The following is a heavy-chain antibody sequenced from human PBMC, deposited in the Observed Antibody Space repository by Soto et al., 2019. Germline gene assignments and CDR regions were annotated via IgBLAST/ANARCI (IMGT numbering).Heavy chain of an antibody. V-gene: IGHV3-23*01. D-gene: IGHD3-9*01. CDR3: ANTPDYDIFGKTNDAFDI. CDR1: GFTFSSYA. J-gene: IGHJ3*02. Sequence: GGSLRLSCAASGFTFSSYAMSWVRQAPGKGLEWVSAIRGSGGSTYYADSVKGRFTISRDNSKNTLYLQMNSLRAEDTAVYYCANTPDYDIFGKTNDAFDIWGQGTMVTVSS. CDR2: IRGSGGST.